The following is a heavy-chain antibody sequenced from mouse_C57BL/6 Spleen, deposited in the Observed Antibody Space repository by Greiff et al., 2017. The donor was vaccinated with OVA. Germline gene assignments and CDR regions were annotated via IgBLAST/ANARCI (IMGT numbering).Heavy chain of an antibody. J-gene: IGHJ4*01. CDR2: IWGVGST. V-gene: IGHV2-6*01. D-gene: IGHD2-5*01. CDR1: GFSLTSYG. Sequence: VKLVESGPGLVAPSQSLSITCTVSGFSLTSYGVHWVRQSPGKGLEWLGVIWGVGSTNYNSAFISSLSISKDNSKSQIFLKMNSLQTDATAMYCCARSYYSNSYAMDYWGQGTSVTVSS. CDR3: ARSYYSNSYAMDY.